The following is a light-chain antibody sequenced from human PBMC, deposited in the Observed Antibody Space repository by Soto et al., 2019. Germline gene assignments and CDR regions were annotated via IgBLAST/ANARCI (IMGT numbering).Light chain of an antibody. CDR3: QQYNNWPPWT. V-gene: IGKV3-15*01. CDR1: QTVSGN. CDR2: GAS. J-gene: IGKJ1*01. Sequence: EVVITQSPATLSVSPGGRATFSCRSSQTVSGNLAWYQQGPGQAPRLLIYGASTRATGIPARFSGSGSGTEFTLTISSLQSEDFAVYYCQQYNNWPPWTFGQGTKVDIK.